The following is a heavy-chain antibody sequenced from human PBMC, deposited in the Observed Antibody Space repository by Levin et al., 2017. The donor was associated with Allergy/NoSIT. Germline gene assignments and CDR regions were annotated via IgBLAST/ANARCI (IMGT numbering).Heavy chain of an antibody. V-gene: IGHV5-51*01. CDR1: GYNFTTYW. Sequence: GASVKVSCKASGYNFTTYWIGWVRHVPEKGLEWMAIIYPGDSDTRYSPSFQGQVTISVDKSISTTYLQYNSLRASDTAMYYCARHRVATRTNDAFDFWGLGTLVTVSP. D-gene: IGHD1/OR15-1a*01. CDR2: IYPGDSDT. CDR3: ARHRVATRTNDAFDF. J-gene: IGHJ3*01.